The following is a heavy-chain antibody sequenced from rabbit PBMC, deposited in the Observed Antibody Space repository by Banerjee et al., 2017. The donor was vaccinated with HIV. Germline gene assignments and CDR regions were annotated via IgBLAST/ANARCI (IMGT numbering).Heavy chain of an antibody. Sequence: QEQLVESGGGLVKPGGTLTLTCKASGFSFSSYYYMCWVRQAPGKGLEWIGCIYNGDGSTYYASWAKGRFTISKTSSTTVTLQMTSLTVADTATYFCARVYGASNYDTANLWGQGTLVTVS. CDR2: IYNGDGST. D-gene: IGHD8-1*01. J-gene: IGHJ4*01. V-gene: IGHV1S45*01. CDR1: GFSFSSYYY. CDR3: ARVYGASNYDTANL.